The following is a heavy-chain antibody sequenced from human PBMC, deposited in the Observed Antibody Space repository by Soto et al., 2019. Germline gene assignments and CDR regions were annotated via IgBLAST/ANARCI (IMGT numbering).Heavy chain of an antibody. J-gene: IGHJ4*02. Sequence: QVQLVESGGDVVQPGRSLRLSCAASGFTFSSYGMHWVRQAPGKGLEWVAVISYDGSNKYYADSVKGRFTISRDNSKNTLYLQMNSLRAEDTAVYYCAKSSDVGEDWGQGTLVTVSS. CDR1: GFTFSSYG. CDR2: ISYDGSNK. CDR3: AKSSDVGED. V-gene: IGHV3-30*18. D-gene: IGHD1-26*01.